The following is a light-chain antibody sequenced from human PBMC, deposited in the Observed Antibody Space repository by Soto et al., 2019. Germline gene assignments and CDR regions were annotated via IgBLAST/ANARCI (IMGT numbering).Light chain of an antibody. V-gene: IGKV3D-15*01. CDR2: GAS. J-gene: IGKJ3*01. CDR1: QSLNRN. CDR3: QHYNDWPPAFT. Sequence: EILMTQSPATLSVSPGERATLSCRASQSLNRNLAWYHQKPGQAPRLIIYGASTRASGIPARFSGSGSGTEFTLPISSLQSEDFALYYCQHYNDWPPAFTFGPGTKVDL.